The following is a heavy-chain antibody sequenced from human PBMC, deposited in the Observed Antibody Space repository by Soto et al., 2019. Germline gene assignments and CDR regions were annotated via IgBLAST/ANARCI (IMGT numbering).Heavy chain of an antibody. D-gene: IGHD3-22*01. CDR2: MKSDGSGT. Sequence: EVQLVESGGGLVQPGESLTLSCAASGITFSSYWMHWIRQAPGKGLVWVSRMKSDGSGTYYADSVKGQLTISRYNARNTLYLQMNSLSAEHPPVYSCARGHGHRYDGKGYIGRHWGQGTLFTVSS. V-gene: IGHV3-74*01. CDR1: GITFSSYW. J-gene: IGHJ4*02. CDR3: ARGHGHRYDGKGYIGRH.